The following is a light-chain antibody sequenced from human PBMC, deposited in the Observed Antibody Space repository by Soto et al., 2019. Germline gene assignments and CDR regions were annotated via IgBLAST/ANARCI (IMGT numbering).Light chain of an antibody. CDR1: QSISSW. V-gene: IGKV1-5*01. Sequence: DIQMTQSPSTLSASVGDRVTITCRASQSISSWLSWYQQKPLQAPKLLIYDASSLESGVPSRFSGSGSGTEFTLTISSVQPDDFATYYCQQYNSYSWTFGQGTRGDIK. J-gene: IGKJ1*01. CDR2: DAS. CDR3: QQYNSYSWT.